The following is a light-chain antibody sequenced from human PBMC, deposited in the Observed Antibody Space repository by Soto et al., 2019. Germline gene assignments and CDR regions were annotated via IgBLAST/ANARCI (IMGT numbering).Light chain of an antibody. CDR2: DVS. Sequence: EIVLAQFPATLSLAPGERATRSCRASQSITRYFAWYQQKPGQAPSLLVYDVSNRSTGIPARFSGSGFGPDFTLTISSLEPEDFAVYYCQQRSFWPLTFGGGTSVEIK. CDR3: QQRSFWPLT. V-gene: IGKV3-11*01. J-gene: IGKJ4*01. CDR1: QSITRY.